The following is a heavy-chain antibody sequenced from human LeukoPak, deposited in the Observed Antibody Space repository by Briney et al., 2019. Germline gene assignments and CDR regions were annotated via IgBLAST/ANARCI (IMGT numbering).Heavy chain of an antibody. CDR3: ARDGTGYGKTDY. V-gene: IGHV4-30-4*01. CDR2: IFYTGST. D-gene: IGHD1-1*01. CDR1: GGSISSDDYY. Sequence: PSETLSFTCTVSGGSISSDDYYWSWIRQPPGKGLEWIGYIFYTGSTYYNPSLNSRVFISVDTSENQFSLKLNSVTAADTAVYFCARDGTGYGKTDYWGQGTLDTVSS. J-gene: IGHJ4*02.